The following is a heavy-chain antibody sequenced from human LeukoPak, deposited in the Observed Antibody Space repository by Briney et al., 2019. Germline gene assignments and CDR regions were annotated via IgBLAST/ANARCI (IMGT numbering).Heavy chain of an antibody. CDR2: FDPEDGET. V-gene: IGHV1-24*01. CDR3: ATGPSSHHHNTGDY. D-gene: IGHD6-19*01. J-gene: IGHJ4*02. CDR1: RYTLTELS. Sequence: GASVKVSCKVPRYTLTELSMHWVRQAPGKGLEWMGGFDPEDGETIYAQKFQGRVTMTEDTSTDTAYMELSSLRSEDTAVYYCATGPSSHHHNTGDYWGQGTLVTVSS.